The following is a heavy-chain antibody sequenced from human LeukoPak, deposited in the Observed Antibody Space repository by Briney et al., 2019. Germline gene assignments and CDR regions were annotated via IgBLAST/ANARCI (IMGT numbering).Heavy chain of an antibody. D-gene: IGHD2-8*01. CDR3: ARDMLAVPSNWFDP. J-gene: IGHJ5*02. CDR2: INPSGGGT. CDR1: GYTFTSYY. V-gene: IGHV1-46*01. Sequence: ASLKDSCKASGYTFTSYYIHWVRHAPRPGLEWMGVINPSGGGTSYAQKFQGRVTMTRDTSTSTVYMDLRSLRSEDTAVYFCARDMLAVPSNWFDPWGQGTLVTVSS.